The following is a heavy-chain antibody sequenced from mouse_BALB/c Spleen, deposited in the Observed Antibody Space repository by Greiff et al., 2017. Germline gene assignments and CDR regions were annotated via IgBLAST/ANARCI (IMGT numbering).Heavy chain of an antibody. V-gene: IGHV1-7*01. Sequence: QVQLQQSGAELAKPGASVKMSCKASGYTFTSYWMHWVKQRPGQGLEWIGYINPSTGYTEYNQKFKDKATLTADKSSSTAYMQLSSLTSEDSAVYYCARLYYGYLDYWGQGTTLTVSS. J-gene: IGHJ2*01. D-gene: IGHD1-1*01. CDR3: ARLYYGYLDY. CDR2: INPSTGYT. CDR1: GYTFTSYW.